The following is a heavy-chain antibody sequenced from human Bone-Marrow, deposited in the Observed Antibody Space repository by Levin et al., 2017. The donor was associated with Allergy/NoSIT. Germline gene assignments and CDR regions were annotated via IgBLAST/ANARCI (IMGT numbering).Heavy chain of an antibody. V-gene: IGHV3-23*01. Sequence: LSLTCAASGFTFSSYAMSWVRQAPGEGLGWVSAISGSGGSTYYADSVKGRFTISRDNSKNTLYLQMNSLRAEDTAVYYCAKDSMYAVAGTDFDYWGQGTLVTVSS. CDR1: GFTFSSYA. D-gene: IGHD6-19*01. J-gene: IGHJ4*02. CDR2: ISGSGGST. CDR3: AKDSMYAVAGTDFDY.